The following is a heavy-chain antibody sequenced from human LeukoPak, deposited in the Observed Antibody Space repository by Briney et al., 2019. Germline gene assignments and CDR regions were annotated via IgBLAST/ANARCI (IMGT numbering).Heavy chain of an antibody. D-gene: IGHD6-19*01. CDR2: ISSSCGST. Sequence: GGSLRLSCAASGFTFSSYAMSWVRLPPGKGLELVSAISSSCGSTSYADSVKGRFTTSRDNSKNTLYLQMNSLIAEAAAVYYCSKVVAVANPAVSVFDIWGQGTMVTVSS. CDR1: GFTFSSYA. CDR3: SKVVAVANPAVSVFDI. J-gene: IGHJ3*02. V-gene: IGHV3-23*01.